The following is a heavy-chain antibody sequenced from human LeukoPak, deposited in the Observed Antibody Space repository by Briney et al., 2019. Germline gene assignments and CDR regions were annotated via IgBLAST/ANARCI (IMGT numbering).Heavy chain of an antibody. D-gene: IGHD6-13*01. CDR1: GFTFSSYW. J-gene: IGHJ4*02. V-gene: IGHV3-74*01. CDR2: INSDGSST. Sequence: GGSLRLSCAASGFTFSSYWMHWVRQAPGKGLVWVSRINSDGSSTSYADSVRGRFTISRDNAKNTLYLQMNSLRAEDTAVYYCARDSSWYGEYDYWGQGTLVTVSS. CDR3: ARDSSWYGEYDY.